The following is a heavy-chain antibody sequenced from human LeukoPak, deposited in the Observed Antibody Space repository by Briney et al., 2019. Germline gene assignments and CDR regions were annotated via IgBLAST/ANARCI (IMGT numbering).Heavy chain of an antibody. CDR3: ARDREDYGDYFDY. CDR2: IVVYDGDA. J-gene: IGHJ4*02. D-gene: IGHD4-17*01. CDR1: GYTFTSFG. Sequence: GASVKVSCKASGYTFTSFGISWVRQAPGQGLEWMGWIVVYDGDANYAQKFQGRVTMTTDTSTNTAYMELRSLRSDDTAVYYCARDREDYGDYFDYWGQGTLVTVSS. V-gene: IGHV1-18*01.